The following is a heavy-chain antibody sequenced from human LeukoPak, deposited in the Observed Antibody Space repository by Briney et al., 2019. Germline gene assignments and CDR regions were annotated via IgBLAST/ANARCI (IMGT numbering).Heavy chain of an antibody. Sequence: PGGSLRLSCAASGFSFSSYWMHWVRQAPGKGLAWVARINEGGSIITYADSVKGRFTISRDNAKNMLYLQMNSLRAEDTAVYYCAREDGSGSYSVDYYGMDVWGQGTTVTVSS. J-gene: IGHJ6*02. CDR1: GFSFSSYW. CDR2: INEGGSII. V-gene: IGHV3-74*03. CDR3: AREDGSGSYSVDYYGMDV. D-gene: IGHD3-10*01.